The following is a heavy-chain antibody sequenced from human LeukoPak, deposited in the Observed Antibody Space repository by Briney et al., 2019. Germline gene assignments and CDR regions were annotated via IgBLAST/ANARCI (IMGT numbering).Heavy chain of an antibody. CDR1: GYTFTNYA. J-gene: IGHJ6*02. CDR2: INTDNGNR. V-gene: IGHV1-3*04. D-gene: IGHD2/OR15-2a*01. CDR3: ARDKALTTSYGMDV. Sequence: GASVKVSCKASGYTFTNYAIHWVRQAPGQGLEWMGWINTDNGNRKYAQKFQGRVTITSDTSANTVNMELTSLRSEDTAVYFCARDKALTTSYGMDVWAKGPRSPSP.